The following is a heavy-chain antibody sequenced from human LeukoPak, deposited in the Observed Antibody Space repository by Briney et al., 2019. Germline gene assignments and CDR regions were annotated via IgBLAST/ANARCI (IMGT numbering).Heavy chain of an antibody. V-gene: IGHV3-23*01. J-gene: IGHJ4*02. CDR2: ISGSGGST. Sequence: GGSLRLSCAASGFTFSSYAMSWVRQAPGKGLEWVSAISGSGGSTYYADSVKGRFTISRDNSENTLYLQMNSLRAEDTAVYYCAKALLGYCSSTSCYTPWDYWGQGTLVTVSS. D-gene: IGHD2-2*02. CDR3: AKALLGYCSSTSCYTPWDY. CDR1: GFTFSSYA.